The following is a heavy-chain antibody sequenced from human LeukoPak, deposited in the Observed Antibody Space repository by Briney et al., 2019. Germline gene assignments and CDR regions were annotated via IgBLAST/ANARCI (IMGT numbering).Heavy chain of an antibody. D-gene: IGHD3-9*01. J-gene: IGHJ4*02. CDR2: IYHSGST. Sequence: PSETLSLTCTVSGYSFSSGYYWGWIRPPPGKGLEWIGSIYHSGSTYYNPSLKSRVTISVDTSKNQFSLKLSSVTAADTAVYYCARVLRIYDILTGYQYYFDYWGQGTLVTVSS. CDR1: GYSFSSGYY. CDR3: ARVLRIYDILTGYQYYFDY. V-gene: IGHV4-38-2*02.